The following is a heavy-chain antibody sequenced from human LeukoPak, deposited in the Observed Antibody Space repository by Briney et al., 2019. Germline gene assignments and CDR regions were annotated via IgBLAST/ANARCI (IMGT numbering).Heavy chain of an antibody. Sequence: SETLSLTCTVSGGSISSSSYYWGWIRQPPGKGPEWIGSIYYSGSTYYNPSLKRRVTISVDTSKNQFSLKLSSVTAADTAVYYCARLPKFGVVTTFDYWGQGTLVTVSS. V-gene: IGHV4-39*01. CDR2: IYYSGST. CDR3: ARLPKFGVVTTFDY. CDR1: GGSISSSSYY. J-gene: IGHJ4*02. D-gene: IGHD3-3*01.